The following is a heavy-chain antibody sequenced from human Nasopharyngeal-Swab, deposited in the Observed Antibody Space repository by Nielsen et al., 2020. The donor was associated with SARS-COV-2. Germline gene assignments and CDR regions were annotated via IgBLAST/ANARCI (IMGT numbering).Heavy chain of an antibody. CDR3: ARVWGATCLN. CDR2: IYYSGST. V-gene: IGHV4-59*13. Sequence: PGKGLEWIGYIYYSGSTNYNPSLKSRVTISVDTSKNQFSLKLSSVTAADTAVYYCARVWGATCLNWGQGTRVTVSS. J-gene: IGHJ4*02. D-gene: IGHD1-26*01.